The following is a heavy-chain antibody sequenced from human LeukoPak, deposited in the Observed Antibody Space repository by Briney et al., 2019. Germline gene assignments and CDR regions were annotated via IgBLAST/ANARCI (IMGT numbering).Heavy chain of an antibody. CDR2: IYSGGST. J-gene: IGHJ4*02. CDR3: ARVGVDGGFRPFDY. V-gene: IGHV3-53*01. Sequence: PGGSLRLSCAASGFTVSSNYMSWVRQAPGKGLEWVSVIYSGGSTYYADSVKGRFTISRDNSKNTLYLQMNSLRAEDTAVYYCARVGVDGGFRPFDYWGQGTLVTVSS. D-gene: IGHD4-23*01. CDR1: GFTVSSNY.